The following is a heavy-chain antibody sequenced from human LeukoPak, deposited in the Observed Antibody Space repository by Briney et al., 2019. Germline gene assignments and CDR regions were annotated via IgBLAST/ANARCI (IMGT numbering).Heavy chain of an antibody. J-gene: IGHJ3*02. D-gene: IGHD6-19*01. CDR2: IWYDGSNT. CDR1: GFIFSSYG. V-gene: IGHV3-33*06. Sequence: GRSLRLSCAASGFIFSSYGMHWVRQAPGKGLEWVAVIWYDGSNTYYADSLKGRFTISRDNSKNTLFLQMNSLRAEDTAVYYCAKESSGSHDAYDMWGQGTMVTVSS. CDR3: AKESSGSHDAYDM.